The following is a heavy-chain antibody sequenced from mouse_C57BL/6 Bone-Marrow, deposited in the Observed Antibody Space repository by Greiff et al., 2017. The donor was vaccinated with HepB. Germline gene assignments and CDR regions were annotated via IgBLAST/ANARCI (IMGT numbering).Heavy chain of an antibody. CDR2: INPENGDT. V-gene: IGHV14-4*01. J-gene: IGHJ4*01. CDR1: GLNIKDDY. Sequence: EVQVVESGAELVRPGASVKLSCTASGLNIKDDYMHWVKQRPEQGLEWIGWINPENGDTEYASKVQGKATITADTSSNTAYLQLHSLTSEDTAVYYCSGDWDYAMDYWGQGTSVTVSS. CDR3: SGDWDYAMDY. D-gene: IGHD2-13*01.